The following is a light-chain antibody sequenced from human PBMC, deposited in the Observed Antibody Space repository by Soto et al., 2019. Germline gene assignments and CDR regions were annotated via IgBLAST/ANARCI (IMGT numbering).Light chain of an antibody. Sequence: DIVMTQSPDSLAVSLGESLTINCKSSQSVLYSSNNKNYLAWYQQKPGQPPKFLIYWASTRESGVPDRFSSSGSGTDFTLTISSLQAEDVAVYYCQQYYSTPPYTFGQGTKLEIK. CDR2: WAS. J-gene: IGKJ2*01. CDR3: QQYYSTPPYT. CDR1: QSVLYSSNNKNY. V-gene: IGKV4-1*01.